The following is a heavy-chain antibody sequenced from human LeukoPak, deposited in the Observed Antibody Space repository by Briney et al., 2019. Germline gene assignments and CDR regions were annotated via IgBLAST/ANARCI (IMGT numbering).Heavy chain of an antibody. Sequence: SQTLSLTCAISGDSVSSNSAAWNRIRQSPSRGLEWLGRTYYRSNGYNDYAVSVKSRININPDTSKNQFSLQLNSVHPEDTAVYYCARVSLSDYYYMDVWGKGTTVTISS. CDR3: ARVSLSDYYYMDV. J-gene: IGHJ6*03. CDR2: TYYRSNGYN. CDR1: GDSVSSNSAA. D-gene: IGHD3-10*01. V-gene: IGHV6-1*01.